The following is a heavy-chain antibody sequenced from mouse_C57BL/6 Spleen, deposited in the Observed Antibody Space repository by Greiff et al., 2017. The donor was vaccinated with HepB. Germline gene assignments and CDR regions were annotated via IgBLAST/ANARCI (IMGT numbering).Heavy chain of an antibody. Sequence: EVMLVESGGGLVKPGGSLKLSCAASGFTFSSYAMSWVRQTPEKRLEWVATISDGGSYTYYPDNVKGRFTISRDNAKNNLYLQMSHLKSEDTAMYYCARDGYYVDYYAMDYWGQGTSVTVSS. CDR3: ARDGYYVDYYAMDY. CDR1: GFTFSSYA. V-gene: IGHV5-4*01. CDR2: ISDGGSYT. J-gene: IGHJ4*01. D-gene: IGHD2-3*01.